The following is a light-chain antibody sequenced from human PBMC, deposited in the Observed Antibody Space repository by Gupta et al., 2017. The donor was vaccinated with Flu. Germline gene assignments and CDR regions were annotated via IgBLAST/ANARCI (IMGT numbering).Light chain of an antibody. CDR2: GNS. Sequence: TISCTGSSSNIGAGYDVHWYQQLPGTAPKLLIYGNSNRPSGVPDRFSGSKSGTSASLAITGLQAEDEADYYCQSHDSSLSGSYVFGTGTKVTVL. CDR3: QSHDSSLSGSYV. V-gene: IGLV1-40*01. J-gene: IGLJ1*01. CDR1: SSNIGAGYD.